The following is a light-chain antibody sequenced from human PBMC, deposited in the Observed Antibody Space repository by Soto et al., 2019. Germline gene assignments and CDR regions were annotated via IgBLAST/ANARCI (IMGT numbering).Light chain of an antibody. CDR2: DAS. J-gene: IGKJ5*01. CDR3: QQRSNWIT. V-gene: IGKV3-11*01. Sequence: EIVLTQSPATLSLSPGERATLSCRASQSVSTYLGWYQQKPGQAPRLLIYDASNRATGIPARLSGSGSGTDFTLTIRSLEPEDFAVYYCQQRSNWITFGQGTRLEIK. CDR1: QSVSTY.